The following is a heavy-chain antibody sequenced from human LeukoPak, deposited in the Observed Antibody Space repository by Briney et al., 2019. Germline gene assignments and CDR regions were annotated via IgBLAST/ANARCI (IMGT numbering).Heavy chain of an antibody. J-gene: IGHJ4*02. CDR3: ARADNYGSILDY. V-gene: IGHV3-7*04. Sequence: PGGSLRLSCAASGFTFSNYWMSWVRQSPGRGLEWVANIDRDGSAEYYVDSVGGRFTVSRDNAKNSLYLQIDSLTAVDTAVYFCARADNYGSILDYWGRGTLVTVSS. CDR2: IDRDGSAE. CDR1: GFTFSNYW. D-gene: IGHD3-10*01.